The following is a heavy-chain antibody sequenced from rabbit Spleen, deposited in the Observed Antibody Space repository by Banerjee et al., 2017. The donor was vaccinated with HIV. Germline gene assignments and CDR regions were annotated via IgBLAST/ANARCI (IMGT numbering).Heavy chain of an antibody. J-gene: IGHJ3*01. V-gene: IGHV1S40*01. CDR3: ATGLDV. CDR2: SDNT. Sequence: SDNTYYATWAKGRFTISKTSTTTVTLQMTSLTAADTATYFCATGLDVWGQGTLVTVS.